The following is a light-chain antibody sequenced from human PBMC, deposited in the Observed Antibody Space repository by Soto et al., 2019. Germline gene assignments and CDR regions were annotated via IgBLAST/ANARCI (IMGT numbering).Light chain of an antibody. CDR3: CSCAGTYTWV. CDR1: SRDVGGFNY. J-gene: IGLJ3*02. CDR2: DIN. V-gene: IGLV2-11*01. Sequence: QSVLPQPRSVSGSPGQSVTISCTGTSRDVGGFNYVSWYQQYPGKAPKLMIYDINKRPSGVPDRFSGSRSGNTASLTISGLQAEDEADYFCCSCAGTYTWVFGGGTKLTVL.